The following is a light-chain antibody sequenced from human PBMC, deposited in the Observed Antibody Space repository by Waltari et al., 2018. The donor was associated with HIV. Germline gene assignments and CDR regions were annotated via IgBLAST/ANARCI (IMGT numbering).Light chain of an antibody. J-gene: IGLJ3*02. V-gene: IGLV1-44*01. CDR1: SSNIGSNT. Sequence: QSVLTQPPSTSGTPGQRVTISCSGSSSNIGSNTVNWYQHLPGTAPKILIYGNNQRPSGVPYRFSGSKSVTSASRANSGLQSEDEADYYWAAWDDSLNGLWVFGGGTKLTVL. CDR3: AAWDDSLNGLWV. CDR2: GNN.